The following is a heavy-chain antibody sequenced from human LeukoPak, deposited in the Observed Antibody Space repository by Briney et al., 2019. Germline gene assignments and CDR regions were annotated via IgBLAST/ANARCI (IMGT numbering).Heavy chain of an antibody. CDR1: GYSISSGYY. D-gene: IGHD4-17*01. V-gene: IGHV4-38-2*02. Sequence: PSETLSLTCSVSGYSISSGYYWGWIRQPPGQGLGGMGGTDHSGTTYSTPSPKSRVTISVDTSTNHFSLKLSSVTAADTAVYFCARGTYGYYMDVWGKGTTVTVSS. CDR3: ARGTYGYYMDV. J-gene: IGHJ6*03. CDR2: TDHSGTT.